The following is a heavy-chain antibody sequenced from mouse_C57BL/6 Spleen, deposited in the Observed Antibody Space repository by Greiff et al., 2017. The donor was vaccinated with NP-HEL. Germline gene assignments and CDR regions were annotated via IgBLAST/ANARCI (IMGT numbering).Heavy chain of an antibody. CDR2: IDPSDSYT. CDR3: ARSQRGPYAMDY. Sequence: QVQLKQPGAELVMPGASVKLSCKASGYTFTSYWMHWVKQRPGQGLEWIGEIDPSDSYTKYNQKFKGKSTLTVDKSSSTAYMQLSSLTSEDSAVYYCARSQRGPYAMDYWGQGTSVTVSS. CDR1: GYTFTSYW. V-gene: IGHV1-69*01. D-gene: IGHD3-3*01. J-gene: IGHJ4*01.